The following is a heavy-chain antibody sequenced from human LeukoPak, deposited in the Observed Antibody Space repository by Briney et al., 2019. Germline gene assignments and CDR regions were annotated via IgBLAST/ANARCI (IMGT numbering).Heavy chain of an antibody. CDR3: ARYSRFTKSFNYTQRTGRVADYFDY. CDR1: GGSISSSSYY. CDR2: IYYSGST. J-gene: IGHJ4*02. Sequence: PSETLSLTCTVSGGSISSSSYYWGWIRQPPGKGLEWCGSIYYSGSTYYNPSLKSRVTISVDTSKHQFSLKLSSVTAADTAVYYCARYSRFTKSFNYTQRTGRVADYFDYWGQGTLVTVSS. V-gene: IGHV4-39*01. D-gene: IGHD4-11*01.